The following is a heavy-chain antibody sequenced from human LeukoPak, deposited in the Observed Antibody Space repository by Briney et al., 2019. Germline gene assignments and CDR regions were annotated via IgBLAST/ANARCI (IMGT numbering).Heavy chain of an antibody. D-gene: IGHD3-10*01. CDR2: INPNSGGT. J-gene: IGHJ6*03. Sequence: GASVKVSCKASGYTFTGYYMHWVRQAPGQGLEWMGWINPNSGGTNYAQKLQGRVTMTTDTSTSTAYMELRSLRSDDTAVYYCARLTRHRGWSGTSVDYYYYYYMDVWGKGTTVTVSS. CDR3: ARLTRHRGWSGTSVDYYYYYYMDV. CDR1: GYTFTGYY. V-gene: IGHV1-2*02.